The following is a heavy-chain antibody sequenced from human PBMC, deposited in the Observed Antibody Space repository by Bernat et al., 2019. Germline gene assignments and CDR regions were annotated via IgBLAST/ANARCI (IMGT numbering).Heavy chain of an antibody. D-gene: IGHD2-15*01. Sequence: QVQLVQSGAEVKKPGSSVKVSCKASGGTFSSYTISWVRQALGQGLEWMGRIIPILGIANYAQKFQGRVTITADKSTSTAYMELSSLRSEDTAVYYCARTPRYCSGGSCYSLFDYWGQGTLVTVSS. V-gene: IGHV1-69*02. CDR2: IIPILGIA. CDR1: GGTFSSYT. J-gene: IGHJ4*02. CDR3: ARTPRYCSGGSCYSLFDY.